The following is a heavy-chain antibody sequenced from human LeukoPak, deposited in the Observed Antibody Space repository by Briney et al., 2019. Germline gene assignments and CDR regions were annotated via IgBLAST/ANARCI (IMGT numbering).Heavy chain of an antibody. Sequence: SETLSLTCTVSGGTISSSSYFWGWIRQPPGQGLEWIGSIHYSGSTYYNPSLKSRTTISVDTSKNQFSLRLSSVTAADTAAYYCVSRPTYYDYIWGSYRSDYWGQGTLVTVSS. CDR3: VSRPTYYDYIWGSYRSDY. CDR1: GGTISSSSYF. CDR2: IHYSGST. D-gene: IGHD3-16*02. V-gene: IGHV4-39*01. J-gene: IGHJ4*02.